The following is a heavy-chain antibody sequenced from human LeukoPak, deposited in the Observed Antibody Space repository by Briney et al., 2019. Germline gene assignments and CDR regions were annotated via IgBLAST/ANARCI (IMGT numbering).Heavy chain of an antibody. CDR3: ARGTEMATILFDY. D-gene: IGHD5-24*01. V-gene: IGHV1-69*05. J-gene: IGHJ4*02. Sequence: SVTVSCKASGGTFSSYAISWVRQAPGQGLEWMGGIIPIFGTANYVQKFQGRVTITTDESTSTAYMELSSLRSEDTAVYYCARGTEMATILFDYWGQGTLVTVSS. CDR2: IIPIFGTA. CDR1: GGTFSSYA.